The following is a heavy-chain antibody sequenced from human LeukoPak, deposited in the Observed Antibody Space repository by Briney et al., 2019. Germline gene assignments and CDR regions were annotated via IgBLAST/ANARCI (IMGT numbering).Heavy chain of an antibody. CDR3: ARAVPAGWFDP. CDR2: IQFDGRKT. Sequence: PGGSLRLSCAASGFTFSYTGMHWARQAPGKGLEWPAFIQFDGRKTYYINSVKGRFTISGDDSENTVYLHMNSLRDDDTAVYYCARAVPAGWFDPWGQGTLVTVSS. V-gene: IGHV3-30*02. CDR1: GFTFSYTG. D-gene: IGHD6-19*01. J-gene: IGHJ5*02.